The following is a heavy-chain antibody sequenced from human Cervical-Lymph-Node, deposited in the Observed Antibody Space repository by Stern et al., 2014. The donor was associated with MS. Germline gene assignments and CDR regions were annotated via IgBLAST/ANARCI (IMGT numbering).Heavy chain of an antibody. J-gene: IGHJ4*02. CDR1: GFSFSRYA. CDR2: IWYDGSNP. V-gene: IGHV3-33*01. D-gene: IGHD6-13*01. CDR3: ASAYSSSHYYFDY. Sequence: VQLVESGGGVVQPGRSLRLSCAASGFSFSRYAMHWVRQAPGKGLEWVALIWYDGSNPYYADSVTGRFTISRDNFKNTLYLQMNSLRAEDTAVYYCASAYSSSHYYFDYWGQGTLDTVSS.